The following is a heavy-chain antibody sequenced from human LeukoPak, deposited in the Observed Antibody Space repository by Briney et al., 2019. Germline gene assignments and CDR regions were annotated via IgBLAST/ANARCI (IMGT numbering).Heavy chain of an antibody. CDR3: ARVLLWFGESDY. Sequence: ETLSLTRTFTGGFISKSRYHWGWIRKPTGKGLEWIGSIYYSGSTYYIPSLKNRVTISVDTSKNQFSLKLSSVTAADTAVYYCARVLLWFGESDYWGQGTLVTVSS. CDR1: GGFISKSRYH. CDR2: IYYSGST. V-gene: IGHV4-39*07. J-gene: IGHJ4*02. D-gene: IGHD3-10*01.